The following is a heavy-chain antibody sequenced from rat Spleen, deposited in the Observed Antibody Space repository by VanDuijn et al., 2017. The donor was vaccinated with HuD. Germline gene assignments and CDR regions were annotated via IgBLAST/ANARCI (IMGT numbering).Heavy chain of an antibody. V-gene: IGHV2-32*01. J-gene: IGHJ1*01. CDR2: MWSDGDT. Sequence: QVQLKESGPGLVQPSQTLSLTCTVSGFSLTSYHVHWVRQPPGKGLEWMGVMWSDGDTSYNSALKSRLSISRDTSKSQVFLKINSLQTEDIATYYCTTARNVPSYWYFDFWGPGTMVTVSS. CDR1: GFSLTSYH. CDR3: TTARNVPSYWYFDF. D-gene: IGHD1-12*01.